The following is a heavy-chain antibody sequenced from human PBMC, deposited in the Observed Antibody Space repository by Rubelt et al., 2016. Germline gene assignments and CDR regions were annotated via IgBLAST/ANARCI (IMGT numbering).Heavy chain of an antibody. Sequence: EVQLVESGGGLVQPGGSLRLSCAASGSSFSTSWMHWVRQVPGKGLEWVSVIYSGGSTYAADSVKGRFTISRGNSKNTLYLHMNSLRAEDTAVYYCARNWGFDYWGQGTLVTVSS. J-gene: IGHJ4*02. CDR3: ARNWGFDY. CDR1: GSSFSTSW. V-gene: IGHV3-66*01. D-gene: IGHD7-27*01. CDR2: IYSGGST.